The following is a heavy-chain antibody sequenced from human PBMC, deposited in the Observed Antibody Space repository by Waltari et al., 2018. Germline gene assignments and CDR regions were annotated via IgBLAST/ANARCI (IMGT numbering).Heavy chain of an antibody. CDR2: ISWNSGSI. CDR1: GFTFDDYA. CDR3: ARWVLPIDY. D-gene: IGHD2-8*01. J-gene: IGHJ4*02. V-gene: IGHV3-9*01. Sequence: EVQLLESGGGLVQPGRSLRLSCAASGFTFDDYAMHWVRQAPGKGLEWVSGISWNSGSIGYADSVKGRFTISRDNAKNSLYLQMNSLRAEDTAVYYCARWVLPIDYWGLGTLVTVSS.